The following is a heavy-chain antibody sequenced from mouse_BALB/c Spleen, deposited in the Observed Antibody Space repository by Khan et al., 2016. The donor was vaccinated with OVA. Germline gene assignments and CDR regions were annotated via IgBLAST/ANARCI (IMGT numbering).Heavy chain of an antibody. J-gene: IGHJ4*01. CDR2: IWGDGST. Sequence: QVQLKQSGPGLVAPSQSLSITCTVSGFSLISYGVSWVRQPPGKGLEWLGVIWGDGSTNYHSALISRLSISKDNSKSQVFLKLNSLQTDDTAKYDCVKQNHGTHYAVDDWGQGTAVTVSS. V-gene: IGHV2-3*01. D-gene: IGHD2-1*01. CDR1: GFSLISYG. CDR3: VKQNHGTHYAVDD.